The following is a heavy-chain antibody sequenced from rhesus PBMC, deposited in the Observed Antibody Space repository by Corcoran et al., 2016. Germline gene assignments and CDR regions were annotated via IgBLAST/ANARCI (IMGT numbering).Heavy chain of an antibody. CDR2: ISGSGGIT. D-gene: IGHD3-16*01. J-gene: IGHJ4*01. V-gene: IGHV4-73*01. Sequence: QVQLQQWGEGLVKPSETLSLTCAVYGGSISGYYYWSWIRQPPGKGLEWIGRISGSGGITDYNPSLKSRVNIATDTSKNQCSLKLSSVTAADTAVYYCAAPLSGSYYYHYFDYWGQGVLVTVSS. CDR3: AAPLSGSYYYHYFDY. CDR1: GGSISGYYY.